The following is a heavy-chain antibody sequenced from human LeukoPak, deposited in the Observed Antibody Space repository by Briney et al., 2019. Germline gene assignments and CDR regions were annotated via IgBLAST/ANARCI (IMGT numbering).Heavy chain of an antibody. CDR1: GFTYSSYA. J-gene: IGHJ4*02. D-gene: IGHD3-10*01. CDR2: TGGSGGST. Sequence: GGSLRLSCAASGFTYSSYAMTWVRQAPGKGLEWVASTGGSGGSTFYAASVKGRFTISRENSRNTLSLQMNSLRAEDTAVYYCAKAKVAIDYSNSGSPHYYFDYWGQGTLVTVSS. V-gene: IGHV3-23*01. CDR3: AKAKVAIDYSNSGSPHYYFDY.